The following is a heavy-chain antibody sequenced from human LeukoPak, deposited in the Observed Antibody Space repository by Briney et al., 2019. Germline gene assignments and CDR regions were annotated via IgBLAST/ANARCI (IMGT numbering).Heavy chain of an antibody. Sequence: SSQTLSLTCAVSGGSISSGGYSWSWIRQPPGKGLEWIGEIYHSGSTNYNPSLKSRVTISVDKSKNQFSLKLSSVTAADTAVYYCARGAYSYGYFDWFDPWGQGTLVTVSS. CDR1: GGSISSGGYS. J-gene: IGHJ5*02. D-gene: IGHD5-18*01. V-gene: IGHV4-30-2*01. CDR2: IYHSGST. CDR3: ARGAYSYGYFDWFDP.